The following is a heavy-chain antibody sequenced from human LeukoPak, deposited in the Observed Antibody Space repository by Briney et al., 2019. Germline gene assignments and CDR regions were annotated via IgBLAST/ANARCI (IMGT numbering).Heavy chain of an antibody. J-gene: IGHJ4*02. D-gene: IGHD3-22*01. CDR2: INHSGST. Sequence: SETLSLTCAVYGGSFSGYYWSWIRQPPGKGLEWIGEINHSGSTNYNPSLKSRVTISVDTSKNQFSLKLSSVTAADTAVYYCARGGYYDSSGYYYVYWGQGTLVTVSS. CDR3: ARGGYYDSSGYYYVY. CDR1: GGSFSGYY. V-gene: IGHV4-34*01.